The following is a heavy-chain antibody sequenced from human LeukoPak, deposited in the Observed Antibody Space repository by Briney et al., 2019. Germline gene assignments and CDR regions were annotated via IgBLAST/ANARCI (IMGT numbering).Heavy chain of an antibody. CDR1: GFTFDDYA. J-gene: IGHJ4*02. D-gene: IGHD3-22*01. Sequence: GGSLRLSCAASGFTFDDYAMHWVRQAPGKGLEWVSLISWDGGSTYYADSVKGRFTISRDNAKNSLYLQMNSLRAEVTAVYYCARWNYDSSGFDYWGQGTLVTVSS. CDR2: ISWDGGST. CDR3: ARWNYDSSGFDY. V-gene: IGHV3-43D*03.